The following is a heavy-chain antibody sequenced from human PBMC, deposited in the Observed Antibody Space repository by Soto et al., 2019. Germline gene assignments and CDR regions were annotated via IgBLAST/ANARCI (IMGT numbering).Heavy chain of an antibody. Sequence: SLRLSCAASGFTFDDYAMHWVRQAPGKGLEWVSGISWNSGSIGYADSVKGRFTISRDNAKNSLYLQMNSLRAEDTALYYRAKGYCSGGSCYLVYWGQGTLVTVSS. CDR2: ISWNSGSI. CDR3: AKGYCSGGSCYLVY. J-gene: IGHJ4*02. D-gene: IGHD2-15*01. V-gene: IGHV3-9*01. CDR1: GFTFDDYA.